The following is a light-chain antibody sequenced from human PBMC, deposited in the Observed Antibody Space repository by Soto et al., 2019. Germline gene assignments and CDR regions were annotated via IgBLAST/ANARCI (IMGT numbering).Light chain of an antibody. Sequence: EIVLPQSPATPSLSPGERATLSCRASQSVSSYLAWYQQKPGQTPRLLIYDASNRATGIPARFSGSGSGTDITLTITTLVPEGFAVYYCQQRSNWSRTFGQGTKVDIK. V-gene: IGKV3-11*01. CDR2: DAS. J-gene: IGKJ1*01. CDR3: QQRSNWSRT. CDR1: QSVSSY.